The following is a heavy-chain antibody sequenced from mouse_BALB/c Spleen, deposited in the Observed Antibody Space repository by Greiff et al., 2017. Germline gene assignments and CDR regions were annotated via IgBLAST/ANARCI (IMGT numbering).Heavy chain of an antibody. Sequence: DLVKPGASVKLSCKASGYTFTSYWINWIKQRPGQGLEWIGRIAPGSGSTYYNEMFKGKATLTVDTSSSTAYIQLSSLSSEDSAVYFCAREREYYFDDWGQGTTLTVSS. J-gene: IGHJ2*01. V-gene: IGHV1S41*01. CDR2: IAPGSGST. CDR3: AREREYYFDD. CDR1: GYTFTSYW.